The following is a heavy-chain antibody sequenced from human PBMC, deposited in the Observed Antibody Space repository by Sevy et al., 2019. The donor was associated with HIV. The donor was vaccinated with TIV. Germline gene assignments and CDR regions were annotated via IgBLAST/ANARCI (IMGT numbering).Heavy chain of an antibody. Sequence: GGSLRLSCVASGFTFSSSAMSWVRQAPGKGLEWVSTISGSGDSTYFADSVKGRSTISRDNSKNTLYLQMDSLRAEGTAVYYCAKGPDYGDYVGWIDPWGQGTLVTVSS. CDR1: GFTFSSSA. D-gene: IGHD4-17*01. V-gene: IGHV3-23*01. J-gene: IGHJ5*02. CDR2: ISGSGDST. CDR3: AKGPDYGDYVGWIDP.